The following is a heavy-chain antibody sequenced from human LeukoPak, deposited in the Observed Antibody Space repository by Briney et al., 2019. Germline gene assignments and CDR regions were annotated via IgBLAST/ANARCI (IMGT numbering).Heavy chain of an antibody. CDR1: GYTFTRHY. J-gene: IGHJ3*01. CDR2: INPSGGST. Sequence: ASVKVSCKASGYTFTRHYIQWVRQAPGQGLEWMGIINPSGGSTSYAQKFQGRVTLTRDTSTSTVYMELSSLRSEDTAVYYCARAGPREYSGCDLWGQGTMVTVSS. D-gene: IGHD6-19*01. CDR3: ARAGPREYSGCDL. V-gene: IGHV1-46*01.